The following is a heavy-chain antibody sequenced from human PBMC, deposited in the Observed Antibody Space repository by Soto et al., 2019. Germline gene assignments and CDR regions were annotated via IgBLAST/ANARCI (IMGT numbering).Heavy chain of an antibody. CDR2: IHRGGST. D-gene: IGHD5-18*01. V-gene: IGHV3-66*01. J-gene: IGHJ4*02. Sequence: EVHLVESGGGLVQPGGSLRLSCAASGFTVGNNYMSWVRQAPGKGLEWFSIIHRGGSTSYADSVKGRFTISRDSSKNILYLQINGLTADDTAVYYCARSANTYGSPFDYWGQGALVTVSS. CDR3: ARSANTYGSPFDY. CDR1: GFTVGNNY.